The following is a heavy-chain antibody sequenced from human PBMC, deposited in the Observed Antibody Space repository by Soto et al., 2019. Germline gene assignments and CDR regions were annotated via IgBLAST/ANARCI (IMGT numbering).Heavy chain of an antibody. CDR1: GFTFSSNA. D-gene: IGHD5-18*01. Sequence: EVQLLASGGGLVQPGGSLRLSCAASGFTFSSNAMSWVRQAPGKGLEWVSSIGGRGSPTYYTDSVKGRFTISRDNSQNTLDLQMNSLRAEDTAVYYCLLIGYSSGLGYWGQGTLVTVSS. V-gene: IGHV3-23*01. CDR3: LLIGYSSGLGY. J-gene: IGHJ4*02. CDR2: IGGRGSPT.